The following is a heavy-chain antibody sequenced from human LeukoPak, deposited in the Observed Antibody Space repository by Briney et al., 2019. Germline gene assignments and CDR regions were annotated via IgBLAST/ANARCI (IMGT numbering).Heavy chain of an antibody. CDR3: ARSPCRTGSCYSGVFDY. Sequence: SETLSLTCAVYGGSFSGYYWSWIRQPPGKGLEWIGEINHSGSTNYNPPLKGRVTISVDTSKNQFSLKLSSVTAADTAVYYCARSPCRTGSCYSGVFDYWGQGTLVTVSS. J-gene: IGHJ4*02. D-gene: IGHD2-15*01. CDR2: INHSGST. CDR1: GGSFSGYY. V-gene: IGHV4-34*01.